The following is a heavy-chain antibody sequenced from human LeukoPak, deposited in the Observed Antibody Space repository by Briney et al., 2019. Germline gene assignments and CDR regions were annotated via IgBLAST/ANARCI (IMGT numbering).Heavy chain of an antibody. Sequence: GGSLRLSCTASGFTFSTYWISWVRQAPGKGLEWVANIKEDGSDKYYVDSVKGRFTISRDNAKNSLYLQTNSLRAEDTAVYYCARDRGWLQFDYWGQGTLVTVSS. CDR2: IKEDGSDK. V-gene: IGHV3-7*01. J-gene: IGHJ4*02. D-gene: IGHD5-24*01. CDR3: ARDRGWLQFDY. CDR1: GFTFSTYW.